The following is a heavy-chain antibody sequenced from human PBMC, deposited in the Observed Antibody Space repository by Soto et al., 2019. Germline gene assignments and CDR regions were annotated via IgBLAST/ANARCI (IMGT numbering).Heavy chain of an antibody. V-gene: IGHV2-5*01. CDR2: LYWNGIE. Sequence: QITLKESGPTLVKPTQTLTLTCTFSGFSLSSSGESVGWIRQPPGKALEWLALLYWNGIERYSPSLKSRLTDFKDASKSQVVLTMTNMDPVDTATYFCAHGDPLDFHYWGQGTLVTVSP. CDR3: AHGDPLDFHY. J-gene: IGHJ4*02. D-gene: IGHD3-10*01. CDR1: GFSLSSSGES.